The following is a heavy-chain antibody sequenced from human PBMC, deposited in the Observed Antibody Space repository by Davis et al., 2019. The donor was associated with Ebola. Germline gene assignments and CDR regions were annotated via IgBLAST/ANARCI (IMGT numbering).Heavy chain of an antibody. CDR3: AKEGVAGAFDI. V-gene: IGHV3-23*01. J-gene: IGHJ3*02. CDR1: GFTFSSYA. D-gene: IGHD6-19*01. CDR2: CSGSGGST. Sequence: GESLKISCAASGFTFSSYAMSWVRQAPGKGLEWVSACSGSGGSTYYADSVKGRFTISRDNSKNTLYLQMNSLRAEDTAVYYCAKEGVAGAFDIWGQGTMVTVSS.